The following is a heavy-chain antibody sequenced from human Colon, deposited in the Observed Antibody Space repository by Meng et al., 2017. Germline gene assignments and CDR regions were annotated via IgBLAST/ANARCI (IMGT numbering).Heavy chain of an antibody. CDR3: ARKRTSPGTLGFDY. Sequence: QVQKSGPGLVQPSGTLSLTGAVSGVSISSGNGWTWVRQPPGKGLEWIGEIYPSGRTSSNPSLQGRVTILLDKSKNQFSLELNSVTAADTAIYFCARKRTSPGTLGFDYWGQGTLVTVSS. J-gene: IGHJ4*02. CDR1: GVSISSGNG. V-gene: IGHV4-4*02. CDR2: IYPSGRT. D-gene: IGHD6-13*01.